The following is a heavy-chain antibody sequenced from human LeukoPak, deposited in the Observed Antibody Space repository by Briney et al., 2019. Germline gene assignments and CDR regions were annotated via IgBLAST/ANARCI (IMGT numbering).Heavy chain of an antibody. CDR1: GFTFSNSA. Sequence: PGGSLRLSCSASGFTFSNSAMHWVRQAPGKGLEYVSAISSNGDSTYYADSVKGRFIISRDNSKNSLSLQMSSLRPEDTAVYYCVKSASSFGANWFDPWGQGTLVTVSS. CDR2: ISSNGDST. D-gene: IGHD3-3*01. CDR3: VKSASSFGANWFDP. V-gene: IGHV3-64D*09. J-gene: IGHJ5*02.